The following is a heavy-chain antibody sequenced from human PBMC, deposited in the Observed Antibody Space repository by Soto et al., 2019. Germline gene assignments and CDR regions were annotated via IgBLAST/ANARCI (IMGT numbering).Heavy chain of an antibody. CDR3: ARAAEYYDFWSGYPRDPYFDY. J-gene: IGHJ4*02. V-gene: IGHV1-69*06. CDR1: GGTFSSYA. Sequence: QVQLVQSGAEVKKPGSSVKVSCKASGGTFSSYAISWVRQAPGQGLEWMGGIISIFGTANYAQKFQGRVTITADKSTSTAYMELSSLRSEDTAVYYCARAAEYYDFWSGYPRDPYFDYWGQGTLVTVSS. D-gene: IGHD3-3*01. CDR2: IISIFGTA.